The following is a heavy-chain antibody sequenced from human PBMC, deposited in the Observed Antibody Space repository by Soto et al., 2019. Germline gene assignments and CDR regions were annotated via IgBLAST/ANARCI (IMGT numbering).Heavy chain of an antibody. V-gene: IGHV3-33*01. Sequence: QVQLVASGGGVVQPGRSLRLSCAASGFTFSSYGMHWVRQAPGKGLEWVAVIWFDGSNKYYADSVKGRFTISRDNSRNTLYLQMNSLRAEDTAVYYCARGVGDYYDSSGYLESWGQGTLVTVSS. CDR1: GFTFSSYG. J-gene: IGHJ4*02. D-gene: IGHD3-22*01. CDR2: IWFDGSNK. CDR3: ARGVGDYYDSSGYLES.